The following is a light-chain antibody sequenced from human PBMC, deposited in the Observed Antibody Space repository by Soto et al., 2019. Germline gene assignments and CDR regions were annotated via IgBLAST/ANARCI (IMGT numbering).Light chain of an antibody. J-gene: IGLJ2*01. CDR1: SSDVGGYNY. Sequence: QSVLTQPASVSGSPGQSITISCTRTSSDVGGYNYVSWYQQHPGKAPKRMIYDVSNRPSGVSNRFSGSKSGNTASLTISGLQAEDEAGYYCSSYTSSSTVVFGGGTKVTVL. V-gene: IGLV2-14*01. CDR2: DVS. CDR3: SSYTSSSTVV.